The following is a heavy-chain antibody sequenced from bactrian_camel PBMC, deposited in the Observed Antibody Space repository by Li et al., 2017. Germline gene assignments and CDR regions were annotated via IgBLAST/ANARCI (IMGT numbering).Heavy chain of an antibody. V-gene: IGHV3S63*01. D-gene: IGHD1*01. J-gene: IGHJ4*01. CDR3: AAAPGTNYAQARALSPDTYIH. CDR2: LDPAYNRT. Sequence: HVQLVESGGESVQAGGSLRLSCAASGVTVAANCMGWFRQTPGKEREGVAALDPAYNRTYYADSVKGRFTISQDYAKTLISLQMDSLVPEDTAVYYCAAAPGTNYAQARALSPDTYIHWGQGTQVTVS. CDR1: GVTVAANC.